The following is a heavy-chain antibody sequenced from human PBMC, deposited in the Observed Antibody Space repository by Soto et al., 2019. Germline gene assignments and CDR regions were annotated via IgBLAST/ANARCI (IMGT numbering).Heavy chain of an antibody. CDR1: GFIFSSYA. D-gene: IGHD6-19*01. Sequence: EVQLLESGGGLEQPGGSLRLSCAASGFIFSSYALSWVRQAPGKGLEWVSAISGSGTTTYYADSVKGRFTFSRDNSKNMLYLQMNSLRAEDTAVYYCAKPHSGWYTPFDSWGQGTLVTVSS. V-gene: IGHV3-23*01. CDR3: AKPHSGWYTPFDS. CDR2: ISGSGTTT. J-gene: IGHJ4*02.